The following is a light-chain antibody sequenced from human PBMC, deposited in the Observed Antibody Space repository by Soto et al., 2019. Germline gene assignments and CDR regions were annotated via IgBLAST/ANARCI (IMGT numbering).Light chain of an antibody. J-gene: IGKJ1*01. Sequence: DIMLTQSPSSLSASVGDRVTITCRASQSIGRYLNWYQQRPGQAPKLLIYTASSLQSGVPSRFRGGASGTDFALSITSLQPQDFATYYCQQSYRTPLTFCQGTRVHVK. CDR3: QQSYRTPLT. V-gene: IGKV1-39*01. CDR2: TAS. CDR1: QSIGRY.